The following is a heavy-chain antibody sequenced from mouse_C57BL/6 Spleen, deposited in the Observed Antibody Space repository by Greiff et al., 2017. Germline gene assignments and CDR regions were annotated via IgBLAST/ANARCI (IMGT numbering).Heavy chain of an antibody. J-gene: IGHJ2*01. V-gene: IGHV5-16*01. CDR2: INYDGSST. D-gene: IGHD3-3*01. CDR1: GFTFSDYY. CDR3: ARERGRRYFDY. Sequence: DVQLVESEGGLVQPGSSMKLSCTASGFTFSDYYMAWVRQVPEKGLEWVANINYDGSSTYYLDSLKSRFIISRDNAKNILYLQMSSLKSEDTATYYCARERGRRYFDYWGQGTTLTVSS.